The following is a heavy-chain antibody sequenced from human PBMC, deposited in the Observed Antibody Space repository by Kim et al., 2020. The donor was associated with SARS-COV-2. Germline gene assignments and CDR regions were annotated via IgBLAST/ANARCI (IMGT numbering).Heavy chain of an antibody. CDR1: GFTFSRYW. Sequence: GGSLRLSCAASGFTFSRYWMSWVRQAPGKGPEWVAKMNKDGSQKNYVDSVKGRFTISRDNAKNSLYLQMSRLRTEDTAVNYCERDREKSGSLWG. CDR2: MNKDGSQK. V-gene: IGHV3-7*01. J-gene: IGHJ2*01. D-gene: IGHD1-26*01. CDR3: ERDREKSGSL.